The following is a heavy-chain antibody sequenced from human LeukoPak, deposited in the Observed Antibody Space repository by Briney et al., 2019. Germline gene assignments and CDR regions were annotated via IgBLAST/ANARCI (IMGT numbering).Heavy chain of an antibody. CDR1: GGTFSNYA. CDR3: ASGSQIRYFAWPHTTGDY. D-gene: IGHD3-9*01. Sequence: GASVKVSCKASGGTFSNYAISWVRQAPGQGLEWMGRIIPHLAIADYAQKFQGRVTITADKSTSTAYMEVSSLRSEVTAVYYCASGSQIRYFAWPHTTGDYWGQGTLVTVSS. V-gene: IGHV1-69*04. CDR2: IIPHLAIA. J-gene: IGHJ4*02.